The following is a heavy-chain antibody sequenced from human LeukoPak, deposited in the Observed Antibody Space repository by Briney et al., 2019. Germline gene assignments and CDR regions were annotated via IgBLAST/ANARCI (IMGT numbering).Heavy chain of an antibody. CDR1: GASIRSYF. Sequence: SGTLSLTCSVSGASIRSYFWSWIRQSPGKGLEWIGYVYDNDISNFNPSLESRVTILVDRSKSQFSLKLRSVTAADTAVYYCARGLVLATDDAFDIWGPGTM. J-gene: IGHJ3*02. CDR3: ARGLVLATDDAFDI. V-gene: IGHV4-59*01. D-gene: IGHD5-12*01. CDR2: VYDNDIS.